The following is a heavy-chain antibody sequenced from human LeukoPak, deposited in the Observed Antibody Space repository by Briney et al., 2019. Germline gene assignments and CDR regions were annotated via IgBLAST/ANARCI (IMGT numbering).Heavy chain of an antibody. D-gene: IGHD3-22*01. V-gene: IGHV4-4*07. CDR3: ARDHDSSGYPFDY. J-gene: IGHJ4*02. Sequence: PSETLSLTCTVSGGSISNYYWSWIRQPAGMGLEWIGRIYTSGSTNYNPSLKSRVTMSVDTSKNQFSLKLSSVTAADTAVYYCARDHDSSGYPFDYWGQGTLVTVSS. CDR2: IYTSGST. CDR1: GGSISNYY.